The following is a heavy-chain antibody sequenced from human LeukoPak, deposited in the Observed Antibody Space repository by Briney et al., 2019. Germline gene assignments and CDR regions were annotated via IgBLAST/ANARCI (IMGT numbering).Heavy chain of an antibody. V-gene: IGHV4-34*01. Sequence: SETLSLTCAVYGGSFSGYYWSWIRQPPGKGLEWIGEINHSGSTNYNPSLKSRVTISVDTSKNQFSLKLSSVTAADTAVYYCARDEGRLRWRYWGQGTLVTVSS. D-gene: IGHD4-23*01. CDR1: GGSFSGYY. J-gene: IGHJ4*02. CDR2: INHSGST. CDR3: ARDEGRLRWRY.